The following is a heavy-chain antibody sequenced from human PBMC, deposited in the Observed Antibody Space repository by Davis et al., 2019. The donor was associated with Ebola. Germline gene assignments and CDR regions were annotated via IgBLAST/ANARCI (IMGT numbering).Heavy chain of an antibody. V-gene: IGHV4-59*08. CDR3: ARFPLLRGYYYYGMDV. Sequence: SETLSLTCTVPGGSITSYHWSWTCQPPGKGLEWIGYIYYSGSTNYNPSLKSRVTISVDTSKNQFSLKLSPVTAADTAVYYCARFPLLRGYYYYGMDVWGQGTTVTVSS. J-gene: IGHJ6*02. CDR2: IYYSGST. CDR1: GGSITSYH. D-gene: IGHD2-15*01.